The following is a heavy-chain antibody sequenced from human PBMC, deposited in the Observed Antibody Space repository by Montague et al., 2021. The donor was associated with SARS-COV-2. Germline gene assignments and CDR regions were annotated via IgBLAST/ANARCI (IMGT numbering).Heavy chain of an antibody. CDR1: GGSISSGSYY. D-gene: IGHD6-19*01. CDR3: ARDIAVAGLFGY. V-gene: IGHV4-61*02. CDR2: ISISGST. Sequence: TVSLTCTVSGGSISSGSYYWSWIRQPAGKGLEWIGRISISGSTNYNPSLKSRVTISVDTSKNQFSLKLSSVTAADTAVYYCARDIAVAGLFGYWGQGTLVTVSS. J-gene: IGHJ4*02.